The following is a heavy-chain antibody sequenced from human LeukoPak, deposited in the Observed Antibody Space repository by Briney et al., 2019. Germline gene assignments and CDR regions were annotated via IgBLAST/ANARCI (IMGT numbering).Heavy chain of an antibody. J-gene: IGHJ4*02. V-gene: IGHV3-23*01. CDR1: EFTFSRSG. D-gene: IGHD4-23*01. CDR2: ISDTGGST. CDR3: AKKEVTGLFDY. Sequence: GGTLRLSCVASEFTFSRSGMTWVRQAPGKGLEWVSTISDTGGSTYYADSVKGRFTVSRDNSKNTLYLQMNSLRAEDTAVYYCAKKEVTGLFDYWGQGTLVTVSS.